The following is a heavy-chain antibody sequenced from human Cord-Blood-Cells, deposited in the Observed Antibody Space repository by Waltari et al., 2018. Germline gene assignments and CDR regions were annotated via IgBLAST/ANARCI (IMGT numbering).Heavy chain of an antibody. CDR2: FDPEDGET. D-gene: IGHD6-13*01. V-gene: IGHV1-24*01. CDR1: GYTPPELS. J-gene: IGHJ4*02. Sequence: QVQLVQSGAEVKNPGASVKVPCKVSGYTPPELSLHWVRQAPGKGLEWMGGFDPEDGETIYAQKFQGRVTMTEDTSTDTAYMELSSLRSEDTAVYYCATLFLRYSSSWVDYWGQGTLVTVSS. CDR3: ATLFLRYSSSWVDY.